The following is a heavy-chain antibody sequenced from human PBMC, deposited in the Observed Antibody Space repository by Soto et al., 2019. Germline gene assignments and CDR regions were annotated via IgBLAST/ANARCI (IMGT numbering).Heavy chain of an antibody. V-gene: IGHV3-30*18. Sequence: QVQLVESGGGVVQPGRSLRLSCAASGFTFSSYGMHWVRQAPGKGLEWVAVISYDGSNKYYADSVKGRFTISRDNSKNTLYLQMNSLRAEDTAVYYCAKGDHFDYWGQGTLVTVSS. CDR2: ISYDGSNK. CDR1: GFTFSSYG. CDR3: AKGDHFDY. J-gene: IGHJ4*02. D-gene: IGHD2-21*02.